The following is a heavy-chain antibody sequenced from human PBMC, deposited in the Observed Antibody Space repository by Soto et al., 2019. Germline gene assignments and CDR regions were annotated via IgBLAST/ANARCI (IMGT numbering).Heavy chain of an antibody. D-gene: IGHD2-15*01. J-gene: IGHJ6*02. Sequence: EVQLLESGGGLIQPGGSLRLSCAASGFTFSTYAMSWVRQAPGKGLEWVSVISGSGGGTYYADSVKGRFTISRDNSKNTLYLQMNSLRAEDTAVYYCAKRRVAVVGDYYYYGMDVWGQGTTVTVSS. CDR2: ISGSGGGT. CDR1: GFTFSTYA. CDR3: AKRRVAVVGDYYYYGMDV. V-gene: IGHV3-23*01.